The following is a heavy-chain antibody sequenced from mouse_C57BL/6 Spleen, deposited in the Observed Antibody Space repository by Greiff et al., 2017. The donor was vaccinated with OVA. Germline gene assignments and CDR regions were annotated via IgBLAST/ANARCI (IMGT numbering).Heavy chain of an antibody. CDR1: GYTFTSYW. CDR2: IDPSDSYT. V-gene: IGHV1-59*01. D-gene: IGHD4-1*02. CDR3: ARSPTGTVYYFDY. Sequence: VQLQQPGAELVRPGTSVKLSCKASGYTFTSYWMHWVKQRPGQGLEWIGVIDPSDSYTNYNQKFKGKATLTVDTSSSTAYMQLSSLTSEDSAVYYCARSPTGTVYYFDYWGQGTTLTVSS. J-gene: IGHJ2*01.